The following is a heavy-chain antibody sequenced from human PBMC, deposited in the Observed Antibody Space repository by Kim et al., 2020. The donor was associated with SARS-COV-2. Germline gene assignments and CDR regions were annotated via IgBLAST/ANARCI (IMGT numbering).Heavy chain of an antibody. V-gene: IGHV1-69*13. CDR3: VGGGYCSGGSCPAFLYYYYGMDV. D-gene: IGHD2-15*01. CDR1: GGTFSSYA. CDR2: IIPIFGTA. Sequence: SVKVSCKASGGTFSSYAISWVRQAPGQGLEWMGGIIPIFGTANYAQKFQGRVTITADESTSTAYMELSSLRSEDTVVYYCVGGGYCSGGSCPAFLYYYYGMDVWGQGTTVTVSS. J-gene: IGHJ6*02.